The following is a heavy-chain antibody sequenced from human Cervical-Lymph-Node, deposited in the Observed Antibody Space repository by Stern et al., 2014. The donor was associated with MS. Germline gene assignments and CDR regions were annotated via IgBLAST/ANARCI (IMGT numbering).Heavy chain of an antibody. J-gene: IGHJ3*01. CDR2: IIPIFWTP. CDR1: GVTFSRSA. D-gene: IGHD4-11*01. Sequence: QVQLVQSGAEVKTTGSSVKVSCRTSGVTFSRSAISWVRQAPGKGLEWLGGIIPIFWTPNYAQKFVGRATITEDESTSTAYMELTSLRSEDTAVYYCGRDERRLHAIDVWGQGTLVTVSS. CDR3: GRDERRLHAIDV. V-gene: IGHV1-69*01.